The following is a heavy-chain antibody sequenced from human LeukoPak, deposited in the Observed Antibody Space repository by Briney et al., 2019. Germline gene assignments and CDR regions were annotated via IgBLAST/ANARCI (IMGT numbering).Heavy chain of an antibody. CDR2: IYYTKNT. CDR3: ASPRGFSYGYFGY. J-gene: IGHJ4*02. D-gene: IGHD5-18*01. CDR1: GGSISSSSAY. V-gene: IGHV4-39*01. Sequence: PSETLSLTCTVSGGSISSSSAYRGWIRQPPGKGLEWIGSIYYTKNTYYNPSLESRVTISADTSKNQFSLTLGSVSATDTAVYYCASPRGFSYGYFGYWGQGTLVTVSS.